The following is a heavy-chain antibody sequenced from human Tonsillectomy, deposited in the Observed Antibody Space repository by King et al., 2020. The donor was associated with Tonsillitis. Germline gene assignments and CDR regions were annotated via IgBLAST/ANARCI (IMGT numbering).Heavy chain of an antibody. CDR1: GFTFSSYG. CDR3: ARDPAPVFMGYYSYYYMDV. J-gene: IGHJ6*03. V-gene: IGHV3-33*08. CDR2: IWYDGTNK. D-gene: IGHD2-2*01. Sequence: VQLVESGGGVVQPGRSLRLSCAASGFTFSSYGMHWVRQAPGKGLEWVAVIWYDGTNKYFADSVKGRFTISRDNSKNTVYLQMNSLRAEDTAVYYCARDPAPVFMGYYSYYYMDVWGKGTTVTVSS.